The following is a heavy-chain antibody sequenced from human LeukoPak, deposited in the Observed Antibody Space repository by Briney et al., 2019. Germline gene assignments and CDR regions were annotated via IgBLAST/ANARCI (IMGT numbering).Heavy chain of an antibody. CDR2: ISYDGSNK. D-gene: IGHD3-10*01. V-gene: IGHV3-30-3*02. J-gene: IGHJ4*02. CDR1: GSTFSSYA. CDR3: AKSYYYHSGSFDY. Sequence: GRSLRLSCAASGSTFSSYAMHWVRQAPGKGLEWVAVISYDGSNKYYADSVKGRFTISRDNSKNTLSLQMNSLRAEDTAVYYCAKSYYYHSGSFDYWGQGTLVTVSS.